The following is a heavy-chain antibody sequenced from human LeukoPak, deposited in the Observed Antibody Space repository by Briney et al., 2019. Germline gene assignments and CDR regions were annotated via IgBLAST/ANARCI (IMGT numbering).Heavy chain of an antibody. Sequence: ASETLSLTCTVSGGSISSYYWSWIRQPAGKGLEWIGRIDTSGNTNYKPSLKSRVTISVDTSKNQFSLKLSSVTAADTAVYYCARDLRGGHDYWGQGTLVTVSS. V-gene: IGHV4-4*07. CDR2: IDTSGNT. J-gene: IGHJ4*02. D-gene: IGHD2-15*01. CDR3: ARDLRGGHDY. CDR1: GGSISSYY.